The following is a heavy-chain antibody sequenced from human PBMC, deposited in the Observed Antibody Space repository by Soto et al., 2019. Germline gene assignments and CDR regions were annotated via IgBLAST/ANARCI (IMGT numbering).Heavy chain of an antibody. CDR3: AKDSSGYYYGMDV. D-gene: IGHD3-22*01. CDR2: IWYDGSNK. J-gene: IGHJ6*02. CDR1: GFTFSSYG. V-gene: IGHV3-33*06. Sequence: PGGSLSLSCAASGFTFSSYGMHWVRQAPGKGLEWVAVIWYDGSNKYYADSVKGRFTISRDNSKNTLYLQMNSLRAEDTAVYYCAKDSSGYYYGMDVWGQGTTVTVSS.